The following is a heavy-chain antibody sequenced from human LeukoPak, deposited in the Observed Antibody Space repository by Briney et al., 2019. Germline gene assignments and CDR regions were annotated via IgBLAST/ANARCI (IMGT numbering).Heavy chain of an antibody. CDR2: ISYDGSNK. CDR3: AREGSSGWYRGYFQH. CDR1: RFTFSSYA. V-gene: IGHV3-30*04. Sequence: GGSLRLSCAASRFTFSSYAIQWVRQAPGKGLEWVAVISYDGSNKNYADSVKGRFTISRDNPRNTLYLQMNSLRAEDTAVYYCAREGSSGWYRGYFQHWGQGALVTVSS. D-gene: IGHD6-19*01. J-gene: IGHJ1*01.